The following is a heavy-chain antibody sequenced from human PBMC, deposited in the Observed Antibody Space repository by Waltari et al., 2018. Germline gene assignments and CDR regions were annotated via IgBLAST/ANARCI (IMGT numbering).Heavy chain of an antibody. CDR2: INPNSGGT. J-gene: IGHJ3*02. CDR1: GYTFTGYY. V-gene: IGHV1-2*02. Sequence: QVQLVQSGAEVKKPGASVKVSCKASGYTFTGYYMNWVRQAPGQGLEWMGWINPNSGGTNYAQKFQGRVTMTRDTSISTAYMELSRLRSDDTAVYYCARVLESSGYYHDAFDIWGQGTMVTVSS. D-gene: IGHD3-22*01. CDR3: ARVLESSGYYHDAFDI.